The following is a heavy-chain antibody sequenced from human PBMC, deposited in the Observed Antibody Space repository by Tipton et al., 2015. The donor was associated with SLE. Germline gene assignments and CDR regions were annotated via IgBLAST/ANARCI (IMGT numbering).Heavy chain of an antibody. CDR1: GFTFTTYW. J-gene: IGHJ4*02. Sequence: SLRLSCSASGFTFTTYWMSWVRQAPGKGLEWVANIKQDGSEKYYVDSVKGRFTISRDNTKNSLYLQMHSLRVEDTAVYYCARDLTADFGAGSYPDYWGQGTLVTVSS. CDR2: IKQDGSEK. CDR3: ARDLTADFGAGSYPDY. D-gene: IGHD3-16*02. V-gene: IGHV3-7*01.